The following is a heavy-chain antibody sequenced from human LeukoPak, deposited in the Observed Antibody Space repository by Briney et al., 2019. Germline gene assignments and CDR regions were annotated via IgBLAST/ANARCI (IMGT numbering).Heavy chain of an antibody. CDR2: ISRSGSTR. D-gene: IGHD3-22*01. V-gene: IGHV3-11*01. CDR3: ARTAYYYDSSGYDGAFDI. J-gene: IGHJ3*02. CDR1: GFTFSDYY. Sequence: GGSLRLSCAASGFTFSDYYMSWIRQAPGKGLEWVSHISRSGSTRYYADSLKGRFTISRDNAKNSLYLQMNSLRAEDTAVCYCARTAYYYDSSGYDGAFDIWGQGTMVTVSS.